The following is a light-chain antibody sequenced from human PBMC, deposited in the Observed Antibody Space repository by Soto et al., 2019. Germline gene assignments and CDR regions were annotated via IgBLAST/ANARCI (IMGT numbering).Light chain of an antibody. V-gene: IGLV2-14*03. Sequence: QSVLTQPASVSGSPGQSITISCTGTSSDIGAYNFVSWYQQHPGKAPKLMLYDVNIRPSGVSNRFSGSKSGNTASLTISGLQAEYEADDYCTSWTTSTTMIFGGGTKLTVL. CDR2: DVN. J-gene: IGLJ2*01. CDR3: TSWTTSTTMI. CDR1: SSDIGAYNF.